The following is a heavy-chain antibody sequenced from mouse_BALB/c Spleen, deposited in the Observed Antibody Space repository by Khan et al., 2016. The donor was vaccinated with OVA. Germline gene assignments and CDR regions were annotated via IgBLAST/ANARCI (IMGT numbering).Heavy chain of an antibody. Sequence: QIQLVQSGAELARPGASVKMSCKASGYTFNSYTIHWIKLRPGQGLEWIGYINPSNGYTNYNQKFKDKATLTADKSSTTAYMQLSSLTSDDSAVYNWVRDGAYYRNDGWFAYWGQGTLVTVSA. V-gene: IGHV1-4*01. CDR3: VRDGAYYRNDGWFAY. CDR1: GYTFNSYT. D-gene: IGHD2-14*01. J-gene: IGHJ3*01. CDR2: INPSNGYT.